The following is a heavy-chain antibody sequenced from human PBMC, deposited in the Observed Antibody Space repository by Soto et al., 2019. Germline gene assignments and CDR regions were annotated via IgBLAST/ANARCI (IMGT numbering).Heavy chain of an antibody. Sequence: GGSLRLSCAASGFTFSNAWMSWVRQAPGKGLEWVGRIKSKTDGGTTDYAAPVKGRFTISRDDSKNTLYLQMNSLKTEDTAVYYCTTAPLICGSVTTCFTVGYYYYYMDVWGKGTTVTVSS. V-gene: IGHV3-15*01. J-gene: IGHJ6*03. CDR2: IKSKTDGGTT. CDR3: TTAPLICGSVTTCFTVGYYYYYMDV. D-gene: IGHD4-17*01. CDR1: GFTFSNAW.